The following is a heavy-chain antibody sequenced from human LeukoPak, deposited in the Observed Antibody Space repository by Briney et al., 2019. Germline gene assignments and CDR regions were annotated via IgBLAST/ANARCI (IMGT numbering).Heavy chain of an antibody. CDR2: ISAYNGNT. V-gene: IGHV1-18*01. CDR1: GYTFTSYG. Sequence: ASVKVSCKASGYTFTSYGISWVRQAPGQGLEWMGWISAYNGNTDYAQKLQGRVTINTHTPTSTDYIELRSLRSDDTAVYYCARVYGDYGDAFDIWGQGTMVTVSS. CDR3: ARVYGDYGDAFDI. J-gene: IGHJ3*02. D-gene: IGHD4-17*01.